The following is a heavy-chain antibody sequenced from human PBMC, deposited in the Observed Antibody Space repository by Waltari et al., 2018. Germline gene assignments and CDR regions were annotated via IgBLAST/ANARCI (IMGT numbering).Heavy chain of an antibody. CDR1: GGSFSGYY. J-gene: IGHJ4*02. Sequence: QVQLQQWGAGLLKPSETLSLTCAVYGGSFSGYYWSWIRRPPGKGLEWIGEINHSGSTNYNPSLKSRVTISVDTSKNQFSLKLSSVTAADTAVYYCARGSEGYSGYDLDYWGQGTLVTVSS. CDR2: INHSGST. CDR3: ARGSEGYSGYDLDY. D-gene: IGHD5-12*01. V-gene: IGHV4-34*01.